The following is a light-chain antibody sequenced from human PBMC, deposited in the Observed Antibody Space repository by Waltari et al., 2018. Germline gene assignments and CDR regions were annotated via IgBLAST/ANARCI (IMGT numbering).Light chain of an antibody. V-gene: IGKV1-5*03. CDR3: QQYNSYPWT. CDR2: EAS. CDR1: QSIATW. J-gene: IGKJ1*01. Sequence: DIQMTQAPSTLSPSVGDRVTITCRASQSIATWLAWYQPKPGKAPNLLIYEASRLGSGVPSRFSGSGSGTEFTLTSSSLQPDDFATYYCQQYNSYPWTFGQGTKVEIK.